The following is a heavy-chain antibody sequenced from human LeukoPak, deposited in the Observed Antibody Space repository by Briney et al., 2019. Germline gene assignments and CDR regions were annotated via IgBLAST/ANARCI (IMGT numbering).Heavy chain of an antibody. CDR1: GYSISSGYY. V-gene: IGHV4-38-2*02. CDR2: VYYSGST. J-gene: IGHJ4*02. CDR3: ATLVVIRTNYFDY. D-gene: IGHD3-22*01. Sequence: SETLSLTCTVSGYSISSGYYWGWIRQPPGKGLEWIGSVYYSGSTYYNPSLKSRVTISVDTSKSQFSLKVSSVTAADTAVYYCATLVVIRTNYFDYWGQGTLVTVSS.